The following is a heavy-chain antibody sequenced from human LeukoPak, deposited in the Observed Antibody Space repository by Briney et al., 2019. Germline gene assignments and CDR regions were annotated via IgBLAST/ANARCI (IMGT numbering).Heavy chain of an antibody. CDR2: ISGSGGST. J-gene: IGHJ4*02. CDR3: TRGSYYYGSG. Sequence: GGSLRLSCAASGFTFSSYAMSWVRQAPGKGLEWVSAISGSGGSTYYADSVKGRITISRDNSKNTLYLEMNSLRAGDTAVYYCTRGSYYYGSGWGQGTLVTVSS. V-gene: IGHV3-23*01. CDR1: GFTFSSYA. D-gene: IGHD3-10*01.